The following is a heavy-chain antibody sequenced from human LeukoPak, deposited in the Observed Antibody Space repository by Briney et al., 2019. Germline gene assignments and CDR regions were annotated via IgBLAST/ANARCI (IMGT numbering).Heavy chain of an antibody. V-gene: IGHV4-34*01. Sequence: SETLSLTCAVYGGSFSGYYWSWIRQPPGQGLEWIGEINHSGSTNYNPSLKSRVTISVDTSKNQFSLKLSSVTAADTAVYYCARGEEYYNDSSGYYYDYWGQGTLVTVSS. D-gene: IGHD3-22*01. J-gene: IGHJ4*02. CDR3: ARGEEYYNDSSGYYYDY. CDR1: GGSFSGYY. CDR2: INHSGST.